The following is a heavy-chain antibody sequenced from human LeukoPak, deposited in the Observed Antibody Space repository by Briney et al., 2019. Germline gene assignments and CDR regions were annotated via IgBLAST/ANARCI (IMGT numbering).Heavy chain of an antibody. V-gene: IGHV4-30-4*08. CDR3: ASGPRPFDY. J-gene: IGHJ4*02. Sequence: SQTLSLTCTVSGVSVGSGDYFWSWIRQPPGKGLEWIGYIYFSGSTDSNPSLESRVTVSIDTSKNQFSLKLSSVTAADTAVYYCASGPRPFDYWGQGTLVTVSS. CDR2: IYFSGST. CDR1: GVSVGSGDYF.